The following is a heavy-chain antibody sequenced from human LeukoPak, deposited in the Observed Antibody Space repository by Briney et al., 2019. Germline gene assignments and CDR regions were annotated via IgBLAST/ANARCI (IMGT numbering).Heavy chain of an antibody. CDR2: IKQDGSEK. CDR3: AREFRSGYNSRWFDY. CDR1: GIILSSYW. Sequence: GGSLRLSCTASGIILSSYWMSWVRQAPGKGLEWVANIKQDGSEKWYVDSVKGRFTISRDNAKNSLYLQMNSLRVEDTAVYYCAREFRSGYNSRWFDYWGQGTLVTVSS. D-gene: IGHD6-19*01. J-gene: IGHJ5*01. V-gene: IGHV3-7*01.